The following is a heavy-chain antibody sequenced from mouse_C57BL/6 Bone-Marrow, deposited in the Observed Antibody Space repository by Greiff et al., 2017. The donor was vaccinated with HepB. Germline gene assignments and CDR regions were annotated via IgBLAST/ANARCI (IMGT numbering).Heavy chain of an antibody. CDR2: IRSKSNNYAT. D-gene: IGHD2-3*01. CDR3: VSRRDGDYFDY. V-gene: IGHV10-1*01. Sequence: EVHLVESGGGLVQPKGSLKLSCAASGFSFNTYAMNWVRQAPGKGLEWVARIRSKSNNYATYYADSVKDRFTISRDDSESMLYLQMNNLKTEDTAMYYCVSRRDGDYFDYWGQGTTLTVSS. J-gene: IGHJ2*01. CDR1: GFSFNTYA.